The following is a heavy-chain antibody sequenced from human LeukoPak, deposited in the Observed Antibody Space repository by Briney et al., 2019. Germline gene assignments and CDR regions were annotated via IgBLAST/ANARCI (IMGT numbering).Heavy chain of an antibody. CDR3: ARRAYCSSTSCTLYGMDV. J-gene: IGHJ6*02. D-gene: IGHD2-2*01. CDR2: IYPSDSDT. V-gene: IGHV5-51*01. CDR1: GYSFTSYW. Sequence: GESLKISCKGSGYSFTSYWIGWVRQMPGKGLEWMGIIYPSDSDTRHSPSFQGQVTISADKSITTAYLQWSSLKASDTAIYYCARRAYCSSTSCTLYGMDVWGQGTTVTVSS.